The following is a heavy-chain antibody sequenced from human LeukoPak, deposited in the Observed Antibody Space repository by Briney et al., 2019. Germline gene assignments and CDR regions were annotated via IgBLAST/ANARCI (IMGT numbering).Heavy chain of an antibody. CDR1: GYTFTSYG. V-gene: IGHV1-18*01. CDR2: ISAYNGNT. CDR3: AREKEDGYSGYEYDAFDI. J-gene: IGHJ3*02. Sequence: ASVKVSCKASGYTFTSYGISWVRQAPGQGLEWMGWISAYNGNTNYAQKLQGRVTMTTDTSTSTAYMELRSLRSDDTAVYYCAREKEDGYSGYEYDAFDIWGQGTMVTVSS. D-gene: IGHD5-12*01.